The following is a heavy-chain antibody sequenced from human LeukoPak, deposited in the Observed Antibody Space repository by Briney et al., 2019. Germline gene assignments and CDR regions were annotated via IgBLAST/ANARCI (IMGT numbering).Heavy chain of an antibody. CDR3: AKDRSSKTTYYYYGMDV. D-gene: IGHD4-11*01. CDR2: ISYDGSNK. Sequence: GRSLRLSCAASGFTFSSYGMHWVRQAPGKGLEWVTVISYDGSNKYYADSVKGRFTISRDNSKNTLYLQINSLRPEDTAVYYCAKDRSSKTTYYYYGMDVWGQGTTVTVSS. CDR1: GFTFSSYG. J-gene: IGHJ6*02. V-gene: IGHV3-30*18.